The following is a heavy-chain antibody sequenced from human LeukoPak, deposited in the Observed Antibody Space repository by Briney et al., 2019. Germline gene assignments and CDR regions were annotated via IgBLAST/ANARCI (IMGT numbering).Heavy chain of an antibody. CDR1: GFTVSSNY. CDR2: IYSAGTT. CDR3: ARTPNYYYGSGDYYND. V-gene: IGHV3-53*01. D-gene: IGHD3-10*01. Sequence: GGSLRLSCAASGFTVSSNYMSWVRQAPGKGLECISVIYSAGTTNYADSVKGRFTISRDISKNTVYLQMNSLRAEDTAVYYCARTPNYYYGSGDYYNDWGQGTLVTVSS. J-gene: IGHJ4*02.